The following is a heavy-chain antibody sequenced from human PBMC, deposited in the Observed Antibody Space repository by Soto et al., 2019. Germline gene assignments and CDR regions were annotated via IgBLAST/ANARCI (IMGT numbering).Heavy chain of an antibody. V-gene: IGHV1-58*02. Sequence: SVKVSCKASGFTFTSSAMQWVRQARGQRLEWIGWIVVGSGNTNYAQKFQERVTITRDMSTSTAYMELSSLRSEDTAVYYCAAVVDTAMVYAFDIWGQGTMVTVS. CDR1: GFTFTSSA. CDR3: AAVVDTAMVYAFDI. D-gene: IGHD5-18*01. CDR2: IVVGSGNT. J-gene: IGHJ3*02.